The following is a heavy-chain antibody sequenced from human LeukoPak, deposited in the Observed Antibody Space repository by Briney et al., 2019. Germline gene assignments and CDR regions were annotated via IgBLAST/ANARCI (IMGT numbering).Heavy chain of an antibody. CDR1: GFPVSSNY. V-gene: IGHV3-53*01. Sequence: GGSLRHSCAASGFPVSSNYMSWVRQAPGKGLEWVSGIYSGGSTYYADSVEGRFPIGRHNSKNPLYLQRNSLRAEDTGVYYCASYDSSGYFHVYWGQGTLVTVSS. CDR2: IYSGGST. CDR3: ASYDSSGYFHVY. J-gene: IGHJ4*02. D-gene: IGHD3-22*01.